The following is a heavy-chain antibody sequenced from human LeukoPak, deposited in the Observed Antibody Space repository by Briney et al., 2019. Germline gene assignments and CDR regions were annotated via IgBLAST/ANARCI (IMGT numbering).Heavy chain of an antibody. D-gene: IGHD5-18*01. Sequence: PGGSLRLSCAASGFTFSSYAMHWVRQAPGKGLEWVAVISYDGSNKYYADSVKGRFTISRDNSKNTLYLQMNSLRAEDTAVYYCARLAGYSYGGSDAFDIWGQGTMVTVSS. CDR3: ARLAGYSYGGSDAFDI. V-gene: IGHV3-30-3*01. CDR2: ISYDGSNK. J-gene: IGHJ3*02. CDR1: GFTFSSYA.